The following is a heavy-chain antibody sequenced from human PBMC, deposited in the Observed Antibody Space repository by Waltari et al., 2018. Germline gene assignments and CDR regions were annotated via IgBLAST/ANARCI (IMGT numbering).Heavy chain of an antibody. J-gene: IGHJ4*02. D-gene: IGHD6-13*01. CDR2: ISSSSSTI. CDR3: ARELTAAGHY. V-gene: IGHV3-48*04. Sequence: EVQLVESGGGLVQPGGSLRLSCAASGFTFSSYSMNWVRQAPGKGLEWVSYISSSSSTIYYADSVKGRFTISRDNAKNSLYLQMNSLRAEDTAVYYCARELTAAGHYWGQGTLVTVSS. CDR1: GFTFSSYS.